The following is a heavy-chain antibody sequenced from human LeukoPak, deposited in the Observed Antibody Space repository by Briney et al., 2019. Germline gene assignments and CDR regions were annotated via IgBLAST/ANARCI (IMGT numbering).Heavy chain of an antibody. Sequence: GGSLRLSCAASGFAFSSYEMHWVRQAPGKGLEWVSYISSSGSTIYYADSVKGRFTISRDNAKNSLYLQMNSLRAEDTAVYYFARGDSVSYYVDYWGQGTLVTVSS. CDR3: ARGDSVSYYVDY. CDR2: ISSSGSTI. V-gene: IGHV3-48*03. D-gene: IGHD5/OR15-5a*01. CDR1: GFAFSSYE. J-gene: IGHJ4*02.